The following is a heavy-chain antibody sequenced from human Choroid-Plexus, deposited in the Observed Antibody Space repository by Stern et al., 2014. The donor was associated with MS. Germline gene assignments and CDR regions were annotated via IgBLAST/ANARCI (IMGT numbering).Heavy chain of an antibody. Sequence: VQLVESGGGVVQPGRPLRLSCVASGFAFGSCAMHWVRQAPGKGLEWVAGVSYDGSNTYYADSVKGRFTISRDNSQNTLYMQMSSLRPEDTAVYFCAKDRHYLTYFFDHWGQGSLVTVSS. D-gene: IGHD3-10*01. J-gene: IGHJ5*02. CDR3: AKDRHYLTYFFDH. CDR2: VSYDGSNT. V-gene: IGHV3-30*18. CDR1: GFAFGSCA.